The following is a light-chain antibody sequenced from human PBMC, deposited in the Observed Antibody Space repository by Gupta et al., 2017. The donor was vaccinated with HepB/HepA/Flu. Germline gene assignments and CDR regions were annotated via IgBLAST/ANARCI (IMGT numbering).Light chain of an antibody. CDR1: QSISGN. V-gene: IGKV3D-15*01. Sequence: EIVMTQSPATLSVSPGESVTLSCRSSQSISGNVAWYQQKPGQAPTLLIYGASTRAAGIPARFSGSASGTDFSLTISSLQSEDLAIYYCQQYYNGRPITFVQGTRLEIK. CDR2: GAS. CDR3: QQYYNGRPIT. J-gene: IGKJ5*01.